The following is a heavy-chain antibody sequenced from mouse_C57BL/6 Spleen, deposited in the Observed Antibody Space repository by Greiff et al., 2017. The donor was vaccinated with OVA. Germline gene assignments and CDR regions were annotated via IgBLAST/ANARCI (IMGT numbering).Heavy chain of an antibody. J-gene: IGHJ2*01. V-gene: IGHV1-15*01. CDR1: GYTFTDYE. CDR2: IDPETGGT. Sequence: VQLQQSGAELVRPGASVTLSCKASGYTFTDYEMHWVKQTPVHGLEWIGAIDPETGGTAYNQKFKGKAILTADKSSSTAYMELRSLTSEDSAVYYCTRSRDYGYYFDYWGQGTTLTVSS. D-gene: IGHD1-1*01. CDR3: TRSRDYGYYFDY.